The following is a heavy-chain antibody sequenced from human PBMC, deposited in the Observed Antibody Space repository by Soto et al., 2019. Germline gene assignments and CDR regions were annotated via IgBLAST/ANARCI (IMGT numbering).Heavy chain of an antibody. CDR1: GYTFTGYY. Sequence: QVQLVQSGAEVKKPGASVKVSCKASGYTFTGYYMHWVRQAPGQGLEWMGWINPNSGGTNYAQKFQVWVPMTRDTSISTAYMELSRLRSDDTAVYYCARDRSMTNDAFDIWGQGTMVTVSS. CDR2: INPNSGGT. CDR3: ARDRSMTNDAFDI. V-gene: IGHV1-2*04. D-gene: IGHD4-17*01. J-gene: IGHJ3*02.